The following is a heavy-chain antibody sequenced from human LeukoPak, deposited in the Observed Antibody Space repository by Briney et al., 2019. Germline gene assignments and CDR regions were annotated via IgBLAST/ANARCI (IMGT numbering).Heavy chain of an antibody. D-gene: IGHD4-17*01. CDR3: ARDFTTSGYIYGDYGYYYYGMDV. CDR2: ISAYNGNT. Sequence: ASVKVSCKASGYTFTSYGISWVRQAPGQGLEWMGWISAYNGNTNYAQKLQGRVTMTTDTSTSTAYMELRSLRSDDTAVYYCARDFTTSGYIYGDYGYYYYGMDVWGQGTTVTVSS. J-gene: IGHJ6*02. V-gene: IGHV1-18*01. CDR1: GYTFTSYG.